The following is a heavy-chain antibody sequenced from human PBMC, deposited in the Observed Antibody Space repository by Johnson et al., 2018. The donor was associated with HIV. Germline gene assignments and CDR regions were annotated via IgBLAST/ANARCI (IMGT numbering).Heavy chain of an antibody. D-gene: IGHD3-22*01. J-gene: IGHJ3*02. V-gene: IGHV3-30*19. CDR3: ARVSGSGADYYDIMNDAFDI. CDR1: GFAFRNYG. Sequence: QVQLVESGGGVVQPGTSLRLSCAASGFAFRNYGMPWVRQAPGKGLEWVAGISSDGKNKDYGQSVRGRVPLPRDNSKNTVFLEMNSLRAEDTAVFYCARVSGSGADYYDIMNDAFDIWGQGTMVTVSS. CDR2: ISSDGKNK.